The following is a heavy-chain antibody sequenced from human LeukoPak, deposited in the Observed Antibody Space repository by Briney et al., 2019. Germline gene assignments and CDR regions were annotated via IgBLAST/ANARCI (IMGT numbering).Heavy chain of an antibody. V-gene: IGHV1-24*01. CDR2: FDPEDGET. J-gene: IGHJ4*02. CDR3: ATDLAAGYSSSWFNLNFDY. D-gene: IGHD6-13*01. Sequence: ASVKVSCKASGGTFSSYAISWVRQAPGQGLEWMGGFDPEDGETIYAQKFQGRVTMTEDTSTDTAYMELSSLRSEDTAVYYCATDLAAGYSSSWFNLNFDYWGQGTLVTVSS. CDR1: GGTFSSYA.